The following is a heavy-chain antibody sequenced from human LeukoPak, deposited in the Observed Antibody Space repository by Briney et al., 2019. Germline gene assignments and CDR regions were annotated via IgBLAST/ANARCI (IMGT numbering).Heavy chain of an antibody. Sequence: GGSLRLSCAASGFTFSSYEMNWVRQAPGKGLEWVSYISSSGSTIYYADSVKGRFTISRDNAKNSLYLQMNSPRAEDTAVYYCARLPGEYCGDDCYPRYYFDYWGQGTLVTVSS. J-gene: IGHJ4*02. CDR1: GFTFSSYE. V-gene: IGHV3-48*03. CDR3: ARLPGEYCGDDCYPRYYFDY. D-gene: IGHD2-21*02. CDR2: ISSSGSTI.